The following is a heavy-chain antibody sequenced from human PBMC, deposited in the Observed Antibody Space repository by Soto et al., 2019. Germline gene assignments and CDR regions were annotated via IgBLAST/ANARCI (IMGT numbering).Heavy chain of an antibody. Sequence: QVQLVQSGTEVKKPGSSVKVSCKASGGTFSNYPINWVRQAPGQGLEWMGIIFPLTDIPDYAQNFQARLTICADKSTSTAYMESSSLTSDDTAMYVSAIGPLVVLIYFESRGEVTLVCVSS. CDR3: AIGPLVVLIYFES. CDR1: GGTFSNYP. J-gene: IGHJ4*02. CDR2: IFPLTDIP. V-gene: IGHV1-69*02.